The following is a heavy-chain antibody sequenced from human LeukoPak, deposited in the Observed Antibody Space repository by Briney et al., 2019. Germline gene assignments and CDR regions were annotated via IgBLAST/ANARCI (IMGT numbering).Heavy chain of an antibody. CDR3: ARRGGSGRAFDY. CDR2: IYYSGST. Sequence: SETLSLTCTVSGGSISSSSYYWGWIRQPPGKGLEWIGSIYYSGSTYYNPSLKSRVTISVDTSKNQFSLKLSSVTAADTAVYYCARRGGSGRAFDYWGQGTLVTVSS. D-gene: IGHD1-26*01. CDR1: GGSISSSSYY. V-gene: IGHV4-39*01. J-gene: IGHJ4*02.